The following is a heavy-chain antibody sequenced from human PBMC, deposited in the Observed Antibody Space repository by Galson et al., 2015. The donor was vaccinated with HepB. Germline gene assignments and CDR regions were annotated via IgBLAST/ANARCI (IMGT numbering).Heavy chain of an antibody. D-gene: IGHD3-10*01. J-gene: IGHJ6*02. CDR3: ARGHYGSGSYHYYYGMDV. CDR1: GYTFTGYY. CDR2: INPSGGST. Sequence: SVKVSCKASGYTFTGYYMHWVRQAPGQGLEWMGIINPSGGSTSYAQKFQGRVTMTRDTSTSTVYMELSSLRSEDTAVYYCARGHYGSGSYHYYYGMDVWGQGTTVTVSS. V-gene: IGHV1-46*01.